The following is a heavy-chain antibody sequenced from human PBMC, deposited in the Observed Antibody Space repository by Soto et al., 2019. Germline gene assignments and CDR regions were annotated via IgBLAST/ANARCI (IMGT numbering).Heavy chain of an antibody. CDR3: ARSVTTYASPFDS. D-gene: IGHD3-22*01. V-gene: IGHV4-59*01. J-gene: IGHJ4*01. CDR2: IHDSGST. Sequence: PSETLSLTCTVSGASIISSYWICIRHPPGQGLEWLVYIHDSGSTRYNPSLNSRVTMSIDTSKNQISLKVSSVTAADTALYSCARSVTTYASPFDSWGHGTLVTVSS. CDR1: GASIISSY.